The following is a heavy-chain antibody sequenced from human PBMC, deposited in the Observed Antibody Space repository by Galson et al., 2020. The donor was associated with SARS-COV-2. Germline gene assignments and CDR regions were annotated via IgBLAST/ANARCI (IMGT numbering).Heavy chain of an antibody. CDR2: IFPGDSDV. V-gene: IGHV5-51*01. Sequence: GESLKISCKGSGYNFPNYWIGWVRQMPGKGLEWMGLIFPGDSDVKYSPPFQGQVTMSVDKSSSTAYLQWSSLRASDTAMYYCARTASFYDSSGSADAFDIWGQGTMVTVSS. J-gene: IGHJ3*02. CDR3: ARTASFYDSSGSADAFDI. CDR1: GYNFPNYW. D-gene: IGHD3-22*01.